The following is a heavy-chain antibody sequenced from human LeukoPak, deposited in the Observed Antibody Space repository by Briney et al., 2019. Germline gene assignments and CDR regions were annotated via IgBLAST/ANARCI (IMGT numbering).Heavy chain of an antibody. CDR2: IDPNSGGT. J-gene: IGHJ6*02. CDR3: ARVTVDTVVLAASVTYAYYYGMNV. D-gene: IGHD2-2*03. Sequence: ASVKVSCRASGYTFTDYYMHWVRQAPGQGLEWMGWIDPNSGGTNYQGRVTMTRDTSIRTPYLELSRLTSDDTAVYYCARVTVDTVVLAASVTYAYYYGMNVWGQGTTVTVSS. V-gene: IGHV1-2*02. CDR1: GYTFTDYY.